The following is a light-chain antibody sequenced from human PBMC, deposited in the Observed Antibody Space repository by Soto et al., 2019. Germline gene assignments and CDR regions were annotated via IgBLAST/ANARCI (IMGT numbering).Light chain of an antibody. J-gene: IGLJ1*01. CDR3: AAWDDSMSGYV. CDR2: SNN. Sequence: QSVLTQPPSASGTPGQRVTISCSGSNSNIGSNTVNWYQQLPGAAPKLLIYSNNQRPSGVPDRFSGSKSGTSASLAISGLQSEGEADYYCAAWDDSMSGYVFGNGTKVTVL. V-gene: IGLV1-44*01. CDR1: NSNIGSNT.